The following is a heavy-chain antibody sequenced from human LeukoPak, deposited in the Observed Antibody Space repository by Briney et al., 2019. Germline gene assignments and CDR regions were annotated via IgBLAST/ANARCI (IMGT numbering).Heavy chain of an antibody. CDR3: ASAYYYDGSFDNYYYYYGMDV. D-gene: IGHD3-22*01. CDR2: ISSSGSTI. V-gene: IGHV3-11*01. J-gene: IGHJ6*02. Sequence: GGSLRLSCAASGFTFSDYYMSWIRQAPGKGLEWVSYISSSGSTIYYADSVKGRFTISRDNAKNSLYLQMNSLRAEDTAVYYCASAYYYDGSFDNYYYYYGMDVWGQGTTVTVSS. CDR1: GFTFSDYY.